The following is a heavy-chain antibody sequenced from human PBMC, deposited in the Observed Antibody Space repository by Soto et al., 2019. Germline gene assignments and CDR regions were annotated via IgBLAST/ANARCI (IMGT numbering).Heavy chain of an antibody. J-gene: IGHJ6*02. Sequence: LGESLKISCKGSGYSFTSYWISWVRQMPGKGLEWMGKIDPSDSYTNYSPSFQGHVTISADKSISTAYLQWSSLKASDTAMYYCARHGSAGSIAARQGYYFYYGMDVWGQGTTGTVS. CDR2: IDPSDSYT. CDR1: GYSFTSYW. D-gene: IGHD6-6*01. CDR3: ARHGSAGSIAARQGYYFYYGMDV. V-gene: IGHV5-10-1*01.